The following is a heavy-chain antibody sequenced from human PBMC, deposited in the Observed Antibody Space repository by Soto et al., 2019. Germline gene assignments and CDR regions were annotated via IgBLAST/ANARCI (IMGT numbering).Heavy chain of an antibody. J-gene: IGHJ4*02. CDR3: AGEIRYYYDSSGYYYGSY. V-gene: IGHV1-2*02. CDR2: INPNSGGT. D-gene: IGHD3-22*01. Sequence: GASVKVSCKASGYTFTGDYMHWVRQAPGQGLEWMGWINPNSGGTNYAQKFQGRVTMTRDTSISTAYMELSRLRSDDTAVYYCAGEIRYYYDSSGYYYGSYWGQGTLVTVSS. CDR1: GYTFTGDY.